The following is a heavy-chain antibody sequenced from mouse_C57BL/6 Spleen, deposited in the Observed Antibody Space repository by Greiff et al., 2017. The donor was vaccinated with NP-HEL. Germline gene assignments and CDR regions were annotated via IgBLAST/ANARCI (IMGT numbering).Heavy chain of an antibody. CDR3: ARKGTYYGNYFYAMDY. CDR2: IWWDDDK. V-gene: IGHV8-8*01. D-gene: IGHD2-10*01. Sequence: QVTLKVCGPGILQPSQTLSLTCSFSGFSLSTFGMGVGWIRQPSGKGLEWLAHIWWDDDKYYNPALKSRLTISKDTSKNQVFLKIANVDTADTATYYCARKGTYYGNYFYAMDYWGQGTSVTVSS. CDR1: GFSLSTFGMG. J-gene: IGHJ4*01.